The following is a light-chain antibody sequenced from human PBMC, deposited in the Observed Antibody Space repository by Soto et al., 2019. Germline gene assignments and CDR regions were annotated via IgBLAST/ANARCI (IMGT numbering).Light chain of an antibody. CDR2: LAS. Sequence: DIQMTQSPSSLSASVGDRITITCRASETITSYLHWYQQIPGKAPRLLIFLASNLQRGVPSRFSGSGSGTNFTLTISGLQPEDFAMYFFQQGYTPQITFGGGTKVDIK. CDR1: ETITSY. V-gene: IGKV1-39*01. CDR3: QQGYTPQIT. J-gene: IGKJ4*01.